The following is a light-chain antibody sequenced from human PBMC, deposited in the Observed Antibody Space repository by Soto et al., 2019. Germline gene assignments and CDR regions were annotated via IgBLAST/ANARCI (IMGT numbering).Light chain of an antibody. CDR3: LSYDSGLRGVV. J-gene: IGLJ2*01. CDR1: TSNIGSSYD. CDR2: SNN. Sequence: QSVLTQPPSVSGAPGQRVTISCTGTTSNIGSSYDVHWYKHLPGTAPKLVIYSNNNRPSGVPDRFSASKSGTSASLAITGLQADDEDDYYFLSYDSGLRGVVFGGGTKVTVL. V-gene: IGLV1-40*01.